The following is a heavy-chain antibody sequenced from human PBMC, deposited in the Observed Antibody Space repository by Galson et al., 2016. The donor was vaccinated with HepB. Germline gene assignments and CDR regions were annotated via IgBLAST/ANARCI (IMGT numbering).Heavy chain of an antibody. CDR2: ISTSGGST. Sequence: SLRLSCAASGFTFSSYAMSWVRQAPGKGLEWVSTISTSGGSTYYADSVKGRFTISRDNSKNTLYLQMRTLRVEDTAVYYCAKGNTVPDYWGQGTLVTVSS. J-gene: IGHJ4*02. CDR1: GFTFSSYA. D-gene: IGHD4-11*01. CDR3: AKGNTVPDY. V-gene: IGHV3-23*01.